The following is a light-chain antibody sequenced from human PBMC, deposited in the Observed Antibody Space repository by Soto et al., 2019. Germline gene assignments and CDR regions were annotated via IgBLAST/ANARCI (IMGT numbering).Light chain of an antibody. CDR3: CSYAGSYVYV. J-gene: IGLJ1*01. Sequence: QSALTQPRSVSGSPGQSVTISCTGTSSDVGGYNYVSWYQHDPGKAPKLLIYDVSKRPSGVPDRFSGSKSGNTASLTISGLQAEDEADYYCCSYAGSYVYVFGSGTKVTVL. V-gene: IGLV2-11*01. CDR2: DVS. CDR1: SSDVGGYNY.